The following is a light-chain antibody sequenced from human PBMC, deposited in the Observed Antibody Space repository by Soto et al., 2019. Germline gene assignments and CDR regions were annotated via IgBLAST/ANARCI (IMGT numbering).Light chain of an antibody. V-gene: IGLV2-14*01. CDR2: EVS. Sequence: QSALTQPASVSGSPGQSITISCTGTSSDVGGYKYVSWYQQDPGKAPKLMIYEVSNRPSGVSNRFSGSKSGNTASLTISGLQAEDEAVYYCSSYTGSSTLVFGTGTKLTVL. CDR1: SSDVGGYKY. CDR3: SSYTGSSTLV. J-gene: IGLJ1*01.